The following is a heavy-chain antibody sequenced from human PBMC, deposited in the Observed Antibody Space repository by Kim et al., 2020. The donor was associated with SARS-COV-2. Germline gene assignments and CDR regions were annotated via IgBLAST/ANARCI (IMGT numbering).Heavy chain of an antibody. V-gene: IGHV3-74*01. J-gene: IGHJ6*02. CDR3: ARGDPMTTVHFYYYYYGMDV. CDR1: GFTFSSYW. CDR2: INSDGSST. D-gene: IGHD4-17*01. Sequence: GGSLRLSCAASGFTFSSYWMHWVRQAPGKGLVWVSRINSDGSSTSYADSVKGRFTISRDNAKNTLYLQMNSLRAEDTAVYYCARGDPMTTVHFYYYYYGMDVWGQGTTVTVSS.